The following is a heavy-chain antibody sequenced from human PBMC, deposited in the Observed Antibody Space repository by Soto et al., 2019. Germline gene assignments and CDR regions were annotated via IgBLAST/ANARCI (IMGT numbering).Heavy chain of an antibody. CDR1: GFTVSSNY. Sequence: GGSLRLSCAASGFTVSSNYMSWVRQAPGKGLEWVSVIYSGGSTYYADSVKGRFTISRDNSKNTLYLQMNSLRAEDTAVYYCARDDRCSGGSCYYYGMDVWGQGTTVTVSS. J-gene: IGHJ6*02. CDR2: IYSGGST. V-gene: IGHV3-53*01. CDR3: ARDDRCSGGSCYYYGMDV. D-gene: IGHD2-15*01.